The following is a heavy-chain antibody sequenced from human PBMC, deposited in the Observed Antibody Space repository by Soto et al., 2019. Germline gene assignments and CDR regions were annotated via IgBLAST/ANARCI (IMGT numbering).Heavy chain of an antibody. CDR1: GYSISSGYY. J-gene: IGHJ5*02. Sequence: PSETLSLTCAVSGYSISSGYYWGWIRQPPGKGLEWIGYIYYSGSTNYNPSLKSRVTISVDTSKNQFSLKLSSVTAADTAVYYCARDRAAAGGFDPWGQGTLVTVSS. CDR3: ARDRAAAGGFDP. D-gene: IGHD6-13*01. CDR2: IYYSGST. V-gene: IGHV4-38-2*02.